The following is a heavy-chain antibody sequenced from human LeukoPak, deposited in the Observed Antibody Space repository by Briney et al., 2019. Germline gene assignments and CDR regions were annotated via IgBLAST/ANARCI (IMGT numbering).Heavy chain of an antibody. J-gene: IGHJ5*02. Sequence: NPGGSLRLSCAASGFTFSSYAMSWVRQAPGKWLEWVSAISGSGGSTYYADSVKGRFTISRDNSKNTLYLQMNSLRAEDTAVYYCAKDTSGSYQGWFDPWGQGTLVTVSS. D-gene: IGHD1-26*01. CDR3: AKDTSGSYQGWFDP. CDR1: GFTFSSYA. CDR2: ISGSGGST. V-gene: IGHV3-23*01.